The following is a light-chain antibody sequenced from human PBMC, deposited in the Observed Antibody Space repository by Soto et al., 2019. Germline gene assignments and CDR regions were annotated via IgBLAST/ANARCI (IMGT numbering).Light chain of an antibody. CDR3: QRYDNSPTWT. CDR1: QSVGSSY. Sequence: EIVLTQSPGTLSLSPGERATLSCRASQSVGSSYLAWYRQKPGQAPRLLISGASSRASGIPDRFSGSGSGTDFTLTISRLEPEDFAVYYCQRYDNSPTWTFGQGTKVEIK. CDR2: GAS. V-gene: IGKV3-20*01. J-gene: IGKJ1*01.